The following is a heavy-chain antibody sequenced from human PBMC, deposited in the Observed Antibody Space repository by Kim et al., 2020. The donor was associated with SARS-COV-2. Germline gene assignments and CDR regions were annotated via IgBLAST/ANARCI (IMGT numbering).Heavy chain of an antibody. CDR1: GGSISSSSYY. J-gene: IGHJ4*02. Sequence: SETLSLTCNVSGGSISSSSYYWGWIRQPPGKGLEWIGSIYYSGSTYYNPSLKSRVTISVDTSKNQFSLKLSSVTAADTAVYYCASLDSSGYYEVLWGQGTLVTVSS. CDR2: IYYSGST. D-gene: IGHD3-22*01. CDR3: ASLDSSGYYEVL. V-gene: IGHV4-39*01.